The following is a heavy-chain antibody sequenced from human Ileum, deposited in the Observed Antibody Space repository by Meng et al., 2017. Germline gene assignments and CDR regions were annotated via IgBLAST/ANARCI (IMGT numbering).Heavy chain of an antibody. Sequence: QVQLIQSGAEVKRLGASVKVSCKASGYTFTSYTMHWVRQAPGQRLEWMGWINTGNGYTKYSQKFQDRVTITRDTSASTAYMELSSLRSEDTAVYYCASAHYDSSGSVDYWGQGTLVTVSS. CDR1: GYTFTSYT. CDR2: INTGNGYT. V-gene: IGHV1-3*04. D-gene: IGHD3-22*01. J-gene: IGHJ4*02. CDR3: ASAHYDSSGSVDY.